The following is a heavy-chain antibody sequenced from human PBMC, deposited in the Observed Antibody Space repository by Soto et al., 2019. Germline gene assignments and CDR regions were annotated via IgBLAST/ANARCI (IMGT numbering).Heavy chain of an antibody. V-gene: IGHV5-51*01. CDR3: ARQRSHICDS. CDR2: IKPGTSDI. CDR1: GYKFGSAW. D-gene: IGHD2-15*01. J-gene: IGHJ4*02. Sequence: GESLQISCKGVGYKFGSAWIGCVRQMPGKGLEWMGIIKPGTSDIRYSPSCRGHVTISADEAVSTAYLQWSSLKASDTAMYYCARQRSHICDSCGQGTLVTVSS.